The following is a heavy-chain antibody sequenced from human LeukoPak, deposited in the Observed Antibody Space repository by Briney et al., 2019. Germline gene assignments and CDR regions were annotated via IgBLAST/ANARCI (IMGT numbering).Heavy chain of an antibody. J-gene: IGHJ4*02. CDR1: GYTFSSFG. D-gene: IGHD3-3*01. CDR2: ISAYNGNT. V-gene: IGHV1-18*01. Sequence: ASVKVSCKASGYTFSSFGISWVRQAPGQGLEWMGWISAYNGNTNYAQKLQGRVTMTTDTSTSTAYMELRSLRSDDTAVYYCAREDDFWSGSSIDYWGQGTLVTVSS. CDR3: AREDDFWSGSSIDY.